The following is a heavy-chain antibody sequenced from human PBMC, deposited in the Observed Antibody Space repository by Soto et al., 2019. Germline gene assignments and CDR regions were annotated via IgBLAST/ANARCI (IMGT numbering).Heavy chain of an antibody. V-gene: IGHV3-9*01. Sequence: GGSLRLSCAASGFTFDDYAMHWVRQAPGKGLEWVSGISWNSGSIGYADSVKGRFTISRDNAKNSLYLQMNSLRAEDTALYYCAKDMGRYCTNGVCYTGGGFDYWGQGTLVTVSS. CDR2: ISWNSGSI. D-gene: IGHD2-8*01. J-gene: IGHJ4*02. CDR1: GFTFDDYA. CDR3: AKDMGRYCTNGVCYTGGGFDY.